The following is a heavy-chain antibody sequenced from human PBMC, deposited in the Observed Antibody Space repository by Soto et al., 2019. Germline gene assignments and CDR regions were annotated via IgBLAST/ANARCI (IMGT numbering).Heavy chain of an antibody. V-gene: IGHV3-49*03. CDR1: GFTFGDYA. J-gene: IGHJ6*02. CDR2: IRSKAYGGTT. Sequence: GSLRLSCTASGFTFGDYAMSWFRQAPGKGLEWVGFIRSKAYGGTTEYAASVKGRFTISRDDSKSIAYLQMNSLKTEDTAVYYCTRGRRDGYNKYYYGMDVWGQGTTVTVSS. CDR3: TRGRRDGYNKYYYGMDV. D-gene: IGHD5-12*01.